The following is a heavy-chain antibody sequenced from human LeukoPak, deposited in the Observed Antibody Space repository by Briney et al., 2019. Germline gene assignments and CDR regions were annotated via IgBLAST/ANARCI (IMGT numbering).Heavy chain of an antibody. J-gene: IGHJ6*03. V-gene: IGHV1-69*13. CDR2: IIPIFGTA. D-gene: IGHD1-26*01. CDR3: ARDRGSYDSSGYYMDV. CDR1: GGTFSSYA. Sequence: SVKVSCKASGGTFSSYAISWVRQAPGQGLEWMGGIIPIFGTANYAKKFQGRVTITADESTSTAYMELSSLRSEDTAVYYCARDRGSYDSSGYYMDVWGKGTTVTVSS.